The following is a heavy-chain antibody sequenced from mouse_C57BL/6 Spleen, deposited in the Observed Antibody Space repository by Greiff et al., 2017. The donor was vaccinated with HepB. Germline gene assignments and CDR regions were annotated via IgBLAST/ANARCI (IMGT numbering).Heavy chain of an antibody. CDR3: AREENGNYEDYYAMDY. CDR2: IHPNSGST. J-gene: IGHJ4*01. V-gene: IGHV1-64*01. Sequence: QVQLQQPGAELVKPGASVKLSCKASGYTFTSYWMHWVKQRPGQGLEWIGMIHPNSGSTNYNEKFKSKATLTVDKSSSTAYMQLSSLTSEDSAVYYCAREENGNYEDYYAMDYWGQGTSVTVSS. D-gene: IGHD2-1*01. CDR1: GYTFTSYW.